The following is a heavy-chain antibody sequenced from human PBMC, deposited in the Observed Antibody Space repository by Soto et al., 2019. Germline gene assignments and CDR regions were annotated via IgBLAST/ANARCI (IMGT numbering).Heavy chain of an antibody. CDR2: MSYDGSNK. CDR1: GFTFRSFG. J-gene: IGHJ6*02. D-gene: IGHD3-3*01. V-gene: IGHV3-30*18. CDR3: ANRGSRISFFGVAPNYYYYALDV. Sequence: GGSQRLSWAAAGFTFRSFGMHWVRKETGKGLEWVAVMSYDGSNKYYADSVKGRFTISRDNSKDTLYLQMNSLRAEDTAVYYCANRGSRISFFGVAPNYYYYALDVWGQGTTVTVSS.